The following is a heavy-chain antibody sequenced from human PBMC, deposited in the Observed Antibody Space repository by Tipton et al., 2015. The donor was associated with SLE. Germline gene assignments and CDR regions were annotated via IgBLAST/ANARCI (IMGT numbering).Heavy chain of an antibody. CDR1: GFTFSSYW. CDR2: IKSDGRSK. V-gene: IGHV3-74*01. D-gene: IGHD3-3*01. J-gene: IGHJ4*02. CDR3: ARDRDWLLYDN. Sequence: SLRLSCAASGFTFSSYWMHWVRQGPGKGLVWVSRIKSDGRSKDYADSVKGRFTISRDNAKDTLFLQMNSLRAEDTAVYYCARDRDWLLYDNWGQGTLVTVSS.